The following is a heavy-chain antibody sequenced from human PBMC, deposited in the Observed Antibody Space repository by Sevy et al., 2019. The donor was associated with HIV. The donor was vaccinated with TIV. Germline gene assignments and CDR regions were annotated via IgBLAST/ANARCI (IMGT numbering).Heavy chain of an antibody. Sequence: GGSLRLSCAASGFTFSSYEMNWVRQAPGKGLEWVSYISSSGSTIYYADSVKGRFTISRDNAKNSLYLQMNSLRAEDTAVYYCARSYDSSGYYFDYWGQGTLVTVSS. CDR1: GFTFSSYE. J-gene: IGHJ4*02. CDR3: ARSYDSSGYYFDY. D-gene: IGHD3-22*01. CDR2: ISSSGSTI. V-gene: IGHV3-48*03.